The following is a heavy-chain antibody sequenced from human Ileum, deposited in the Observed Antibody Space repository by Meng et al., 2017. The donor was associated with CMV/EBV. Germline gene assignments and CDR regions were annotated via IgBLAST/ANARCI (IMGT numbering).Heavy chain of an antibody. CDR1: GYRFSDYW. CDR2: IYPGDSQT. Sequence: GGSLRLSCKGSGYRFSDYWIGWVRQMPGTGKGLEWMGLIYPGDSQTRYSPALQGQVTMSVDKSITTAYLQWSSLKASDTAMYYCARYSGSLLSSNWFDPWGQGTLVTVSS. J-gene: IGHJ5*02. V-gene: IGHV5-51*01. D-gene: IGHD1-26*01. CDR3: ARYSGSLLSSNWFDP.